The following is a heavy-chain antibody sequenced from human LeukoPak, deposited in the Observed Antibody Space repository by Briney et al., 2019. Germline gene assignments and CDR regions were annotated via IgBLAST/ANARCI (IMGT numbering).Heavy chain of an antibody. D-gene: IGHD2-2*01. V-gene: IGHV3-33*01. J-gene: IGHJ4*02. Sequence: AGGSLRLSCAASGFTFSNYGMHWARQAPGKGLEWVAVIWYDGNNKYYADSVKGRFTISRDNSKNTLYLQMNSLRAEDTAVYYCARDRWSSTSYNDYWGQGTLVTVSS. CDR1: GFTFSNYG. CDR3: ARDRWSSTSYNDY. CDR2: IWYDGNNK.